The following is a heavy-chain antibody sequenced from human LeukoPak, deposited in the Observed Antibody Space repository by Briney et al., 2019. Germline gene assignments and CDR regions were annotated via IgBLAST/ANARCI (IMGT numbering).Heavy chain of an antibody. D-gene: IGHD3-22*01. J-gene: IGHJ3*02. V-gene: IGHV3-7*01. Sequence: GALILSCVASGFNFIRYWMGWVRQAPGKGLEWVANRKEEGSEKNYEDSMKGRFTISRDNDKNSLYLQVTRMRGEDTAVHYGALYYYHGDGYAEDAFDIWGQGTMVTVSS. CDR2: RKEEGSEK. CDR3: ALYYYHGDGYAEDAFDI. CDR1: GFNFIRYW.